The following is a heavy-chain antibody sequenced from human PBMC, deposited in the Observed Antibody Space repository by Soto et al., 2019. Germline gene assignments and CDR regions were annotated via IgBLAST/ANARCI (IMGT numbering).Heavy chain of an antibody. V-gene: IGHV1-69*13. J-gene: IGHJ6*02. Sequence: SVKVSCKASGGTFSSYAISWVRQAPGQGLEWMGGIIPIFGTANYAQKFQGRVTITADESTSTAYMELSSLRSEDTAVYYCARDQSPSSGWPGMDVWGQGTTVTVSS. CDR2: IIPIFGTA. CDR1: GGTFSSYA. CDR3: ARDQSPSSGWPGMDV. D-gene: IGHD6-19*01.